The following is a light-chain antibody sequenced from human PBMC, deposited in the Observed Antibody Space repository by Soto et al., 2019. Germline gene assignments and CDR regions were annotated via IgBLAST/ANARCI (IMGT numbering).Light chain of an antibody. V-gene: IGKV3-15*01. J-gene: IGKJ1*01. CDR3: QEYNTWPWT. Sequence: EILLTQSPCTLSLSPGERATLSCRASQSVNSNLAWYQQKLGQAPRVLIFGASTRATGIPARFSGSGSGTEFSLTINSLQSEDFEVYYCQEYNTWPWTFGQGTKVDIK. CDR2: GAS. CDR1: QSVNSN.